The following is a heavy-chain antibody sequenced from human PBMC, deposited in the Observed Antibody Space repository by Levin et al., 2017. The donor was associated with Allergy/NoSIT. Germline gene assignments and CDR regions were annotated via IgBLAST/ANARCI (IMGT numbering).Heavy chain of an antibody. CDR2: INYRGVT. CDR3: ARNRIIVSGGNDYYYGMDV. V-gene: IGHV4-61*01. J-gene: IGHJ6*02. Sequence: SSETLSLTCSVSGGSVSSGTYYWSWIRRPPGKGLEWIGYINYRGVTKYNPSLKSRVTISVDTSKNEFSLKVTSVTAADTAVYYCARNRIIVSGGNDYYYGMDVWGQGTTVTVSS. D-gene: IGHD5/OR15-5a*01. CDR1: GGSVSSGTYY.